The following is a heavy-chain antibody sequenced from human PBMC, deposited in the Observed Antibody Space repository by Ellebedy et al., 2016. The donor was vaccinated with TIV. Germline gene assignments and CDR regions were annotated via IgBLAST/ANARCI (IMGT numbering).Heavy chain of an antibody. Sequence: PGGSLRLSCAASGFTFSTYSMNWVRQAPGKGLEWVSSITSTRIYIYYADAVKGRFTISRDNAKNSLYLEMNSLRAEDTAVYYCASRNYEYYYYGMDVWGQGTTVTVSS. D-gene: IGHD3-16*01. CDR1: GFTFSTYS. J-gene: IGHJ6*02. CDR3: ASRNYEYYYYGMDV. V-gene: IGHV3-21*04. CDR2: ITSTRIYI.